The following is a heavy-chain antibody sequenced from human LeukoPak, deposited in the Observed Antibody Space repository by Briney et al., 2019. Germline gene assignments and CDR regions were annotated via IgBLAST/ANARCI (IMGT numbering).Heavy chain of an antibody. CDR2: IYTSGST. Sequence: KTSETLSLTCTVSGGSISSYYWSWIRQPPGKGLEWIGYIYTSGSTNYNPSHKSRVTISVDTSKNQFSLKLSSVTAADTAVYYCARFGAAARPRWGQGTLVTVSS. D-gene: IGHD6-6*01. V-gene: IGHV4-4*09. CDR1: GGSISSYY. CDR3: ARFGAAARPR. J-gene: IGHJ4*02.